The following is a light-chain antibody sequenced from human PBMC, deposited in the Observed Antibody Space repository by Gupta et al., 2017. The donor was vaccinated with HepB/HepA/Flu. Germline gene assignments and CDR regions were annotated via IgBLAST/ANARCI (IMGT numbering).Light chain of an antibody. J-gene: IGKJ5*01. CDR1: QNIGNH. CDR3: QQRDRVPR. V-gene: IGKV1-39*01. Sequence: DLQMTQSPSSLSASVGDRVTITCRASQNIGNHLNWYQQKPGKAPNLLIYGASTLKSGVPSRFIGGGSGTECTLTISSLEREDFATYHCQQRDRVPRFGQGTRLEMK. CDR2: GAS.